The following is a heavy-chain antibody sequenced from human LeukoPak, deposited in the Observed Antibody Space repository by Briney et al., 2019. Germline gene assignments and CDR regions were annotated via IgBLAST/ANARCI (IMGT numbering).Heavy chain of an antibody. D-gene: IGHD3-10*01. CDR2: IKSDGSAT. J-gene: IGHJ4*02. V-gene: IGHV3-74*03. CDR1: GFTVSTYW. CDR3: ARVGGRGSIGGDC. Sequence: PGGSLRLSCAASGFTVSTYWMHWDRQAPGKGLVWVSSIKSDGSATTYADFGEGRFTVTRDNAKNTRYLQMSSLRAEDTAMYFCARVGGRGSIGGDCWGQGTLVTVSS.